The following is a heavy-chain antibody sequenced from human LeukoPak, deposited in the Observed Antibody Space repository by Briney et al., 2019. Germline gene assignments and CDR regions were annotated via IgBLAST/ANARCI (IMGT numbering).Heavy chain of an antibody. Sequence: PSETLSLTCTVSGGSISTYYWSWIRQPPGKGLEWIGYISYSGSTNYNPSLKSRVTISVETSKNQFFLKLSSVTAADTAVYYCATTGYRGFDIWGQGTMATVSS. D-gene: IGHD5-18*01. CDR2: ISYSGST. CDR1: GGSISTYY. CDR3: ATTGYRGFDI. J-gene: IGHJ3*02. V-gene: IGHV4-59*01.